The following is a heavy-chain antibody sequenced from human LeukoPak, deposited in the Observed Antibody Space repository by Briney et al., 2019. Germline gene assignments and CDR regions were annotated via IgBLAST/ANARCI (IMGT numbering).Heavy chain of an antibody. D-gene: IGHD3-22*01. V-gene: IGHV3-21*01. CDR2: ISSSSSYI. Sequence: PGGSLRLSCAASGFTFSSYSMNWVRQAPGKGLEWVSSISSSSSYIYYADSVKGQFTISRDNAKNTVYLQMNSLRAEDTAVYYCATPYYYDSRGYWGGFQDWGQGTLVTVSS. J-gene: IGHJ1*01. CDR1: GFTFSSYS. CDR3: ATPYYYDSRGYWGGFQD.